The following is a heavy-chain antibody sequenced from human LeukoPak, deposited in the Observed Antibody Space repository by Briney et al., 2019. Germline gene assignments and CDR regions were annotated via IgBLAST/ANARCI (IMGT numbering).Heavy chain of an antibody. J-gene: IGHJ3*02. CDR1: GFTFSDYY. V-gene: IGHV3-11*01. CDR3: AGGDYDILTGTWGAFDI. D-gene: IGHD3-9*01. CDR2: ISSSGSTI. Sequence: GGSLRLSCAASGFTFSDYYMSWIRQAPGKGLEWVSYISSSGSTIYYADSVKGRFTISRDNAKNSLYLQMNSLRDEDTAVYYCAGGDYDILTGTWGAFDIWGQGTMVTVSS.